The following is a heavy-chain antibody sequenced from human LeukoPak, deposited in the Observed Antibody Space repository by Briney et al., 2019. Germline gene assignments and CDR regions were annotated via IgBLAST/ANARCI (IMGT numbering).Heavy chain of an antibody. D-gene: IGHD3-10*01. CDR3: ARHNPYGSGSYEDYGMDV. CDR2: IDYSGST. V-gene: IGHV4-59*08. J-gene: IGHJ6*02. CDR1: GCSISSYY. Sequence: PSETLSLTCTASGCSISSYYWSWIRQPPGKGLEWIGYIDYSGSTNYNPSLKSRVTISVDTSKNQCSLKLSSVTAADTAVYYCARHNPYGSGSYEDYGMDVWGQGTTVTVSS.